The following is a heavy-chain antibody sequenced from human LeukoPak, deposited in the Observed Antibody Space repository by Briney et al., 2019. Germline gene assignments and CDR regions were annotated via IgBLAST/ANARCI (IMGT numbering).Heavy chain of an antibody. V-gene: IGHV3-33*08. CDR1: GFTFSSSA. CDR2: ISYDGSDI. J-gene: IGHJ4*02. CDR3: ARSYYDSSSYSDY. D-gene: IGHD3-22*01. Sequence: GGSLRLSCAASGFTFSSSAMSWVRQAPGKGLEWVAVISYDGSDIYYADSVKGRFTISRDNSKNTLYLQMNSLRAEDMAVYYCARSYYDSSSYSDYWGQGTLVAVSS.